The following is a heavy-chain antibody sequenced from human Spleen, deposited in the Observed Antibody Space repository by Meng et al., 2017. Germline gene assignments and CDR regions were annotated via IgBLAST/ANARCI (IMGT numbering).Heavy chain of an antibody. CDR3: ARDLRAKGDY. CDR2: ISYDGSNK. CDR1: GFTFSGYA. V-gene: IGHV3-30*04. Sequence: GESLKISCAASGFTFSGYAMHWVRQAPGKGLEWVALISYDGSNKYYSDSVKGRFTISRDNSKNTLYLQMNSLRAEDTALYYCARDLRAKGDYWGQGTLVTVSS. J-gene: IGHJ4*02.